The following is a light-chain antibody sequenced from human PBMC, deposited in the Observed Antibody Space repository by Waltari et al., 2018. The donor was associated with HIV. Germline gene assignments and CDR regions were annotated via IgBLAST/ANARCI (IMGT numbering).Light chain of an antibody. CDR2: GAS. Sequence: EIVLTQSPGTLSLSPGERATLSCRASQSVSSGYLAWYQQKPGQALRLLIYGASSRATGIPDRFSGSGSGTDFTLTISRLEPEDFAVYYCQQYGISPLTFGGGTKVEIK. CDR1: QSVSSGY. V-gene: IGKV3-20*01. CDR3: QQYGISPLT. J-gene: IGKJ4*01.